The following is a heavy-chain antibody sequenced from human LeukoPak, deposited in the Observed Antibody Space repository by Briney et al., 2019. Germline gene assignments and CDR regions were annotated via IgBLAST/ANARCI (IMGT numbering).Heavy chain of an antibody. V-gene: IGHV3-21*04. J-gene: IGHJ4*02. D-gene: IGHD6-19*01. CDR1: GFTFSSYS. Sequence: GGSLRLSCAASGFTFSSYSMNWVRQAPGKGLEWVSSISSSSSYIYYADSVKGRFTISRDNAKNSLYLQMNRLRAEDTAVYYCAKSLPYSSKYFDYWGQGTLVTVSS. CDR3: AKSLPYSSKYFDY. CDR2: ISSSSSYI.